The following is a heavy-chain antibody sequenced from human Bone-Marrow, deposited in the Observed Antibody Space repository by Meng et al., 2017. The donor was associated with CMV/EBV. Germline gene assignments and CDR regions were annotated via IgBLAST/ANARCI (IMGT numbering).Heavy chain of an antibody. V-gene: IGHV1-2*02. Sequence: ASVKVSCKASGYRLTAHYIHWVRKAPGQGLEWMGWIFPGSGATDYAQKFSDRVTMTRDMSISTAYMELSRLRSDDTAVYYCARDYYDFWSGYSSLLMDVWGQGTTVTVSS. CDR2: IFPGSGAT. CDR1: GYRLTAHY. D-gene: IGHD3-3*01. CDR3: ARDYYDFWSGYSSLLMDV. J-gene: IGHJ6*02.